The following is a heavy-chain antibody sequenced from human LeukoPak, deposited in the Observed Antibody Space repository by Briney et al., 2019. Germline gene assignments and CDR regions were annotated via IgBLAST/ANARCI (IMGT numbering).Heavy chain of an antibody. CDR3: ARDRDDSSGYYKYYFDY. CDR2: INPSGGST. V-gene: IGHV1-46*01. D-gene: IGHD3-22*01. J-gene: IGHJ4*02. Sequence: ASVKVSCKVSGYTFTGYYMHWVRQAPGQGLEWMGIINPSGGSTSYAQKFQGRVTMTRDTSTSTVYMELSSLRSEDTAVYYYARDRDDSSGYYKYYFDYWGQGTLVTVSS. CDR1: GYTFTGYY.